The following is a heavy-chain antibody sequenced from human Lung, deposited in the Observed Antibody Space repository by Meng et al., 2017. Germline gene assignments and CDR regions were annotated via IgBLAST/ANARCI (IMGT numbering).Heavy chain of an antibody. V-gene: IGHV1-69*01. CDR2: IIPAFGAP. D-gene: IGHD3-16*01. J-gene: IGHJ5*02. CDR3: ARVERTYYDYVWGLGRFDP. CDR1: GGTFNRYA. Sequence: VQLGQEGEAVKRPGSWVKLPCKAPGGTFNRYAISWVRQAPGQGLEWMGGIIPAFGAPNHAQKFQGRVRITADESTTTAYMELSSLRSEDTAVYFCARVERTYYDYVWGLGRFDPWGQGTLVTVSS.